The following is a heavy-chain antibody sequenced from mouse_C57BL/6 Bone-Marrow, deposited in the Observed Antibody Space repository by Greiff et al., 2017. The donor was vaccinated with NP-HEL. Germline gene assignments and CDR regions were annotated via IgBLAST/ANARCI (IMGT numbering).Heavy chain of an antibody. J-gene: IGHJ4*01. Sequence: EVKLVESGGGLVKPGGSLKLSCAASGFTFSDYGMHWVRQAPEKGLEWVAYISSGSSTIYYADTVKGRFTISRDNAKNTLFLQMTSLRSEDTAMYYCARTRPHYYAMDYWGQGTSVTVSS. D-gene: IGHD3-2*02. CDR3: ARTRPHYYAMDY. V-gene: IGHV5-17*01. CDR1: GFTFSDYG. CDR2: ISSGSSTI.